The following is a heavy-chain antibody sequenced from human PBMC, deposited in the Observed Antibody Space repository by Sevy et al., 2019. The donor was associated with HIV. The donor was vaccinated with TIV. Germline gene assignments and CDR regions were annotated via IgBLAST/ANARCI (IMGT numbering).Heavy chain of an antibody. D-gene: IGHD3-22*01. CDR2: ISAGGGVK. CDR1: GFIFSNYA. V-gene: IGHV3-30-3*01. CDR3: ARENYYDSTSLGSFDV. Sequence: GGSLRLSCAASGFIFSNYAMTWVRRAPGRGLEWVAIISAGGGVKYYADSVKGRFTISRDNSDNTLSLQMNSLRTEESALYYCARENYYDSTSLGSFDVWGQGTMVTVSS. J-gene: IGHJ3*01.